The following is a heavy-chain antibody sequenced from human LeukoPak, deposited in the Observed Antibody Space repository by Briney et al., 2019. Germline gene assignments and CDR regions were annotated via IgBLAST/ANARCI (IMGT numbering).Heavy chain of an antibody. CDR3: ARPSPPGDGYNPCDY. V-gene: IGHV3-53*05. Sequence: GGSLRLSCAASGFTVSNNYMSWVRQAPGKGLDWVSFIYSGGTTYYADSVRGRFTISRDNSKSTVYLQMNSLRPEDTAVYYCARPSPPGDGYNPCDYWGPGALVIVSS. J-gene: IGHJ4*02. CDR1: GFTVSNNY. CDR2: IYSGGTT. D-gene: IGHD5-24*01.